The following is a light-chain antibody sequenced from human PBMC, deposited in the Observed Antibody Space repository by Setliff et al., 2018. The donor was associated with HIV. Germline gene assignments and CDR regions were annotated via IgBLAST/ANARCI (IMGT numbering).Light chain of an antibody. Sequence: QSALTQPASVSGSPGQSITISCTGTSSDIGSSNFVSWYQQHPGKAPKVMIYNVDKRPSGVSNRCSGSKSGNTASLTISGLQTEDEADYYCSSYSINNLYVFATGTKVT. J-gene: IGLJ1*01. CDR3: SSYSINNLYV. V-gene: IGLV2-14*03. CDR1: SSDIGSSNF. CDR2: NVD.